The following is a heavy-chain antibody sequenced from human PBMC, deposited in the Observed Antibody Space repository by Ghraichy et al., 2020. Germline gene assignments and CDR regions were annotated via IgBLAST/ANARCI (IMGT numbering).Heavy chain of an antibody. CDR3: GITTYYYYGMDV. Sequence: SCTASGFSFGDYAMSWVRQAPGKGLEWVGFIRSKAYGGTIEYAASVKGRFTISRDDSKSIAYLQMNSLKTEDTAVYYCGITTYYYYGMDVWGQGTTVTVSS. CDR1: GFSFGDYA. J-gene: IGHJ6*02. V-gene: IGHV3-49*04. D-gene: IGHD3-10*01. CDR2: IRSKAYGGTI.